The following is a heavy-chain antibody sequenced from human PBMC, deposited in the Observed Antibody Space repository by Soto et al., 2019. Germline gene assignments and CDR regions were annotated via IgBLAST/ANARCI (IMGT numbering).Heavy chain of an antibody. CDR3: ARERDGGAAFES. CDR1: GASISSSGYY. D-gene: IGHD2-21*01. V-gene: IGHV4-31*03. CDR2: IYYSGST. Sequence: SETLSLTCTVSGASISSSGYYWSWIRQHPGKGLEWIGYIYYSGSTFYNPSLKSRVTISAATSQNQFSLKLSSVTAADTAVYYCARERDGGAAFESRGQRTMVTVSS. J-gene: IGHJ3*02.